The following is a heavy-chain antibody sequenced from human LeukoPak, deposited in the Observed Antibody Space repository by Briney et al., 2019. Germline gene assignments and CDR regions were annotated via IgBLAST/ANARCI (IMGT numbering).Heavy chain of an antibody. Sequence: GGSLRLSCAASGFTFSDYYMSWIRQAPGKELEWVSYISSSGSTIYYADSVKGRFTISRDNAKNSLYLQMNSLRAEDTAVYYCARERGGFYDILAGYSPDAFDIWGQGTMVTVSS. CDR1: GFTFSDYY. CDR2: ISSSGSTI. D-gene: IGHD3-9*01. J-gene: IGHJ3*02. V-gene: IGHV3-11*01. CDR3: ARERGGFYDILAGYSPDAFDI.